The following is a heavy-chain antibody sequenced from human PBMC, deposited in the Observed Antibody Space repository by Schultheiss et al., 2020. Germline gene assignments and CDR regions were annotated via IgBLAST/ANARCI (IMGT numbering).Heavy chain of an antibody. CDR1: GGSFSGYY. D-gene: IGHD6-19*01. Sequence: SETLSLTCAVYGGSFSGYYWSWIRQPPGKGLEWIGEINHRGSTNYNPSLKSRLTISVDTSKNQFSLKLSSVTAADTAVYYCARVQAVAGGGWFDPWGQGTLVTVSS. CDR2: INHRGST. J-gene: IGHJ5*02. V-gene: IGHV4-34*01. CDR3: ARVQAVAGGGWFDP.